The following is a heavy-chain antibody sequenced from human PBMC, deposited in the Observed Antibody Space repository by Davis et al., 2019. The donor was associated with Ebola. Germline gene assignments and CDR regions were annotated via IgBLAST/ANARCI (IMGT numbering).Heavy chain of an antibody. CDR1: GFTFSSYA. CDR3: ATNSSSWYVRFDY. V-gene: IGHV3-23*01. J-gene: IGHJ4*02. Sequence: GESLKISCAASGFTFSSYAVSWVRQAPGKGLEWVSAISGSGGSTYYADSVKGRFTISRDNSKNTLYLQMNSLRAEDTAVYYCATNSSSWYVRFDYWGQGTLVTVSS. CDR2: ISGSGGST. D-gene: IGHD6-13*01.